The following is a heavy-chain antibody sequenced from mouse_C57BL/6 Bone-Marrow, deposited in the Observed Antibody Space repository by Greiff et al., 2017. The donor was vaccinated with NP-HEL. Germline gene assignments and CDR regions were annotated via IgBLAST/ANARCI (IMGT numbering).Heavy chain of an antibody. CDR3: ARWWSYAMDY. J-gene: IGHJ4*01. V-gene: IGHV1-42*01. Sequence: VQLQQSGPELVKPGASVKISCKASGYSFTGYYMNWVKQSPEKSLEWIGEIYPRTGGTTYNQKFKAKATLTVDKSSSTAYMQLKSLTSEDSAVYYCARWWSYAMDYWGQGTSVTVSS. CDR1: GYSFTGYY. CDR2: IYPRTGGT. D-gene: IGHD1-1*02.